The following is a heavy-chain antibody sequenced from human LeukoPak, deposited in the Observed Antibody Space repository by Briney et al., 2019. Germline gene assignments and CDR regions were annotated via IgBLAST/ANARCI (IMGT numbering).Heavy chain of an antibody. D-gene: IGHD1-26*01. J-gene: IGHJ4*02. CDR3: ARHPYSGSYHFDY. V-gene: IGHV1-2*02. Sequence: ASVKVSCKASGYIFAGYYMHWVRQAPGQGLEWMGWINPNSGGTNSAQKFQGRVTMTRDTSLSTAYLELSRLTSDDTAVYYCARHPYSGSYHFDYWGQGTLVTVPS. CDR2: INPNSGGT. CDR1: GYIFAGYY.